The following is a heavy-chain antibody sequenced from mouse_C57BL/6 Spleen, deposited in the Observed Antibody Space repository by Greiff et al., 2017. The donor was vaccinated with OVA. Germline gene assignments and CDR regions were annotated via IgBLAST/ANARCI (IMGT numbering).Heavy chain of an antibody. J-gene: IGHJ2*01. V-gene: IGHV5-4*03. CDR1: GFTFSSYA. CDR3: ARGGYCDY. D-gene: IGHD1-1*02. CDR2: ISDGGSYT. Sequence: EVKVVESGGGLVKPGGSLKLSCAASGFTFSSYAMSWVRPTPEKRLEWVATISDGGSYTYYPDNVKGRFTISRDNAKNNLYLQMSHLKSEDTAMYYCARGGYCDYWGQGTTLTVSS.